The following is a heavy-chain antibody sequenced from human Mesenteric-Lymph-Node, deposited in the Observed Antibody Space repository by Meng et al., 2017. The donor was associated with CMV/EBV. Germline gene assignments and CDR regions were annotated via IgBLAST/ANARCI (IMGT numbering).Heavy chain of an antibody. CDR1: GYTFTDYY. D-gene: IGHD3-16*01. CDR3: ARDGGSHHGTDY. V-gene: IGHV1-2*02. Sequence: ASVQVSCKASGYTFTDYYFHWVRQAPGQGPEWLGWITPKSGATFYEQKFQGRLTVTTDTSINTSHMDLSSLAPDDTAVYFCARDGGSHHGTDYWGQGTLVTVSS. J-gene: IGHJ4*02. CDR2: ITPKSGAT.